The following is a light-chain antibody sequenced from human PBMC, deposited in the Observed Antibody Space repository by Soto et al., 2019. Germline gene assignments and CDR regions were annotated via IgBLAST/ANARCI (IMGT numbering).Light chain of an antibody. CDR1: NNDVGRYNY. J-gene: IGLJ3*02. CDR3: TSYTANTTWV. Sequence: QSALTQPPSASGSPGQSVTISCTGTNNDVGRYNYVSWYQQHSGKAPKLVIYEVRNRPSGISNRFSASKSGNTASLTISGLQAEDEADYYCTSYTANTTWVFGGGTKLTVL. CDR2: EVR. V-gene: IGLV2-14*01.